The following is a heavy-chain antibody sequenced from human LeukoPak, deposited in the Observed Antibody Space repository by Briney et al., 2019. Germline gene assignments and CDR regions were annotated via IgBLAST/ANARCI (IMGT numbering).Heavy chain of an antibody. CDR3: AKWKNNNSGYDH. D-gene: IGHD5-12*01. Sequence: PGGSLRLSCEASELTFTTYGMHWVRQAPGKGLEWVAFIPYDASNEYYADSVKGRFTISRDNSKNTLYLQMNSLRAGDTAVYYCAKWKNNNSGYDHGGQGTLVTVSS. J-gene: IGHJ5*02. CDR1: ELTFTTYG. CDR2: IPYDASNE. V-gene: IGHV3-30*02.